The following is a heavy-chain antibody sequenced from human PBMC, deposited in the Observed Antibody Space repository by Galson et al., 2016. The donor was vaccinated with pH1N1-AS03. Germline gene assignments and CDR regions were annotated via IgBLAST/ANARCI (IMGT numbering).Heavy chain of an antibody. V-gene: IGHV3-9*01. J-gene: IGHJ4*02. D-gene: IGHD3-22*01. CDR1: GFTFDEYA. CDR3: ASSKLDSSGYYYLDH. CDR2: FSCHRGNI. Sequence: SLRLSCAASGFTFDEYAMHWVRQAPGKGLEWVSGFSCHRGNIGYADSVKGRFTISRDNAKNSLYLQMNSLRAEDTAGYYCASSKLDSSGYYYLDHWGQGTLITVSS.